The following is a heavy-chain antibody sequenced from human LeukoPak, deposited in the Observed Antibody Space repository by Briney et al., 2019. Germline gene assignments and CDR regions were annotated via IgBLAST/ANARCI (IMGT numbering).Heavy chain of an antibody. Sequence: GSLRPSLSTFGFTFNNYSMSLVRQAPGKGLELVSGINGSDGTTYSADSVKGRFTISRDNSKNTLYLQMNSLRAEDTAIYFCAKDQKATYGSGSAEEGDYWGQGTLVTVSS. V-gene: IGHV3-23*01. D-gene: IGHD3-10*01. CDR1: GFTFNNYS. CDR2: INGSDGTT. CDR3: AKDQKATYGSGSAEEGDY. J-gene: IGHJ4*02.